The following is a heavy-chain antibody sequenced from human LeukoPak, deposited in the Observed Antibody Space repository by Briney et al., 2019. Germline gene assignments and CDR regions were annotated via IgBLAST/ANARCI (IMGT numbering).Heavy chain of an antibody. CDR3: AKDDYGDYAAFDY. CDR1: GFTFSSYG. D-gene: IGHD4-17*01. J-gene: IGHJ4*02. CDR2: ISGSGGST. Sequence: PGGTLRLSCAASGFTFSSYGMSWVRQAPGKGLEWVSAISGSGGSTYYADSVKGRFTISRDNSKNTLYLQMNSLRAEDTAVYYCAKDDYGDYAAFDYWGQGTLVTVSS. V-gene: IGHV3-23*01.